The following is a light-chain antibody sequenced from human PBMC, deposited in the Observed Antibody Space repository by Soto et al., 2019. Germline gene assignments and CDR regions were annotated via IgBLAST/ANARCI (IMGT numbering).Light chain of an antibody. Sequence: RLTQSPSSLSASVGDTLTISCRASQDISTYLAWYQQKPGIAPTLLIFGASSLHNGVPFRFAGSGSGSEFTLTINRLQPDDFATYFYQHYTLCSAPFGQGTRV. CDR2: GAS. CDR3: QHYTLCSAP. V-gene: IGKV1-5*01. CDR1: QDISTY. J-gene: IGKJ5*01.